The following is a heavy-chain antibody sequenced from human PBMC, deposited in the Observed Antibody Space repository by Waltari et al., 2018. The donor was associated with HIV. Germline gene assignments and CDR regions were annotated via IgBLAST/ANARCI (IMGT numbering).Heavy chain of an antibody. CDR1: GFTVSRNY. CDR2: SYSGGSP. Sequence: EAQLVESGGGLIQHGGSLRLSCAASGFTVSRNYMSWVRRAPGKGLEWVSVSYSGGSPYYADSVKGRFTISRDNSKNTLYLQMSSLRAEDTAVYYCARVSGSYYLYWGQGTLVTVSS. D-gene: IGHD1-26*01. CDR3: ARVSGSYYLY. J-gene: IGHJ4*02. V-gene: IGHV3-53*01.